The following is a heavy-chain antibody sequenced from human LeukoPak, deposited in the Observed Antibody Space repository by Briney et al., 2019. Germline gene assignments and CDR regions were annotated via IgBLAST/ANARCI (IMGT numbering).Heavy chain of an antibody. D-gene: IGHD2-15*01. CDR3: TRDGAPYCSGGSCYLFYWFDP. CDR1: GFTFSSYW. CDR2: IASDGSST. V-gene: IGHV3-74*01. Sequence: GGSLRLSCAASGFTFSSYWMNWVRQAPGKGLVWVSRIASDGSSTTYADSVRGRFSISRDNAKNTLYLQMNSLRVEDTAVYYCTRDGAPYCSGGSCYLFYWFDPWGQGTLVTVSS. J-gene: IGHJ5*02.